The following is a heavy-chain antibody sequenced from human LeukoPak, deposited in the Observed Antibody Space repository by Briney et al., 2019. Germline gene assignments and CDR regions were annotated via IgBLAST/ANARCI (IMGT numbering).Heavy chain of an antibody. CDR1: GGSISSYY. CDR2: IYYSGST. CDR3: ARAKLYYYDSGSLDAFDI. V-gene: IGHV4-59*01. D-gene: IGHD3-22*01. Sequence: SETLSLTCTVSGGSISSYYWSWIRQPPGKGLEWIGYIYYSGSTNYNPSLKSRVTISVDTSKNQFSLKLSSVTAADTAVYYCARAKLYYYDSGSLDAFDIWGQGTMVTVSS. J-gene: IGHJ3*02.